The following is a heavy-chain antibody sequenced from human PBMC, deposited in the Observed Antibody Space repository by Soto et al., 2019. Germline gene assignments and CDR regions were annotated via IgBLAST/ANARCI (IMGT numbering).Heavy chain of an antibody. CDR2: ISYDESNK. D-gene: IGHD6-19*01. Sequence: QVQLVESGGGVVQPGRSLRLSCAASGFTFSSFSLHWVRQAPGKGLEWLALISYDESNKYNADSVKGRFTISRDNSKNTRYLQLISLRPEDTAVYYCARTTAVAGTPEFDYWGQGTLVTVS. V-gene: IGHV3-30-3*01. CDR3: ARTTAVAGTPEFDY. J-gene: IGHJ4*02. CDR1: GFTFSSFS.